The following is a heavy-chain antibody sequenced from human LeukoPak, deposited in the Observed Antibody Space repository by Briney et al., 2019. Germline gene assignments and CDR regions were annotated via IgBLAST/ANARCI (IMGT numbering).Heavy chain of an antibody. CDR2: INPNSGGT. V-gene: IGHV1-2*02. CDR3: ARGYYDSSDFEYFQH. CDR1: GYTFTGYY. Sequence: ASVKVSCKASGYTFTGYYMHWVRQAPGQGLEWMGWINPNSGGTNYAQKFQGRVTMTRDTSISTVYMELSRLRSDDTAVFYCARGYYDSSDFEYFQHWGQGTLVTVSS. D-gene: IGHD3-22*01. J-gene: IGHJ1*01.